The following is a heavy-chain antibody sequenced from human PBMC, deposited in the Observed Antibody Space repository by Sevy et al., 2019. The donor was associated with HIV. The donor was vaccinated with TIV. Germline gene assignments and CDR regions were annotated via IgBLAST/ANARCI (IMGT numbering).Heavy chain of an antibody. J-gene: IGHJ6*02. D-gene: IGHD3-16*01. CDR2: LWYDGSDK. V-gene: IGHV3-33*01. CDR3: ATDPYTFGGPKGMDV. CDR1: GFTFSSYG. Sequence: GGSLRLSCAASGFTFSSYGMHWVRLAPDKGLEWVADLWYDGSDKDYADSVKGRFTISRDNSKNKLYLQMNSLRADDTAVYYCATDPYTFGGPKGMDVWGQGTTVTVSS.